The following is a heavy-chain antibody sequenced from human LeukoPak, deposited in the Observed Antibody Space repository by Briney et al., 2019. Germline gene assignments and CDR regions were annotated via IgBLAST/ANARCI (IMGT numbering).Heavy chain of an antibody. J-gene: IGHJ3*02. CDR3: ATNSGTYSSSHTPGAFDI. D-gene: IGHD6-13*01. Sequence: TSETLSLTCVVYGGSSTTYYCTWIRQRPGRGLAWIGEINHSGTANHASSLKRRVTLSVDTSKNQFSLKLSSVTAADTAVYYCATNSGTYSSSHTPGAFDIWGQGTMVTVSS. CDR1: GGSSTTYY. CDR2: INHSGTA. V-gene: IGHV4-34*01.